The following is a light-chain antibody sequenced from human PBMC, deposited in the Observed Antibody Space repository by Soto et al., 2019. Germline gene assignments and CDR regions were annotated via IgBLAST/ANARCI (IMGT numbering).Light chain of an antibody. Sequence: EIQMTQSPSSLSASVGDRVTITCRASQDISNYLAWYQQKPGKVPKLLIYAASTLQSGVPSRFSGSGYGTDFTLNISNLQPEDVATYYCQKYNNAPSPFAQGTKREIK. V-gene: IGKV1-27*01. J-gene: IGKJ2*01. CDR2: AAS. CDR3: QKYNNAPSP. CDR1: QDISNY.